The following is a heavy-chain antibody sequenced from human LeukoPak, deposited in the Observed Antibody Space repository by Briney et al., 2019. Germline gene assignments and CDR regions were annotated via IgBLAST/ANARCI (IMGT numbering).Heavy chain of an antibody. CDR3: ARDYGGTLEWDWLYYGMDV. J-gene: IGHJ6*02. D-gene: IGHD4-23*01. CDR1: GYTFTSYG. CDR2: IIPILGIA. V-gene: IGHV1-69*04. Sequence: SVKVSCKASGYTFTSYGISWVRQAPGQGLEWMGRIIPILGIANYAQKFQGRVTITADKSTSTAYMELSSLRSEDTAVYYCARDYGGTLEWDWLYYGMDVWGQGTTVTVSS.